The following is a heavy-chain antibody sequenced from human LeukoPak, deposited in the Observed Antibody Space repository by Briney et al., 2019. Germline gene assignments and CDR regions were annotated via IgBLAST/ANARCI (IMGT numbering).Heavy chain of an antibody. CDR3: ARDRVPAASLGMDV. V-gene: IGHV4-31*03. Sequence: KASETLSLTCTVSGGSISSGGYYWSWIRQHPGKGLEWIGYIYYSGSTYYNPSLKSRVTISVDTSKNQFSLKQSSVTAADTAVHYCARDRVPAASLGMDVWGQGTTVTVSS. J-gene: IGHJ6*02. D-gene: IGHD2-2*01. CDR1: GGSISSGGYY. CDR2: IYYSGST.